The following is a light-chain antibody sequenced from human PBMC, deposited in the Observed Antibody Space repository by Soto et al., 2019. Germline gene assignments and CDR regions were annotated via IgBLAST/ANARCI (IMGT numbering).Light chain of an antibody. CDR3: SSYKRTSRVYV. Sequence: QSVLTQPASVSGSPGQSITISCTGTSSDVGDYEYVSWYQQHPGKGPKLMIYEVSNRTSGVSNRFSGSKSVNTASLTISGLQAEDETEHFCSSYKRTSRVYVFGTGTKVTVL. J-gene: IGLJ1*01. CDR2: EVS. CDR1: SSDVGDYEY. V-gene: IGLV2-14*01.